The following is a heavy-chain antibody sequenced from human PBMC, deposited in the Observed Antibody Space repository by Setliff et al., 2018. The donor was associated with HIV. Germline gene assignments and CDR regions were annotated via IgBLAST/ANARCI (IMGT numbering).Heavy chain of an antibody. J-gene: IGHJ4*03. Sequence: GSLRLSCAASGFTFSNYAVTWVRQAPGKGLEWVSSLSGSGDSTYYADSVKGRFTISRDNSKNTLYLQMNSLRAEDTAVYYCAKEPSYYYDSSGYSGIAHWGQGTLVTVSS. D-gene: IGHD3-22*01. CDR2: LSGSGDST. CDR3: AKEPSYYYDSSGYSGIAH. CDR1: GFTFSNYA. V-gene: IGHV3-23*01.